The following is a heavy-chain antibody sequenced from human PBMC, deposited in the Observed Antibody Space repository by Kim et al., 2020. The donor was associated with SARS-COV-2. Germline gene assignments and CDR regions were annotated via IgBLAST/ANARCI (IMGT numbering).Heavy chain of an antibody. CDR3: ARDTSLYGSGSYGTDY. J-gene: IGHJ4*02. V-gene: IGHV1-69*13. D-gene: IGHD3-10*01. Sequence: SVKVSCKASGGTFSSYAISWVRQAPGQGLEWMGGIIPIFGTANYAQKFQGRVTITADESTSTAYMELSSLRSEDTAVYYCARDTSLYGSGSYGTDYWGQGTLVTVSS. CDR1: GGTFSSYA. CDR2: IIPIFGTA.